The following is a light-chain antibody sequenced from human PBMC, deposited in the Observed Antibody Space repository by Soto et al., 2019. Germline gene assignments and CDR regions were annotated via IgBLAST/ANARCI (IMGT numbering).Light chain of an antibody. J-gene: IGLJ1*01. CDR3: SSYTSTNSYV. CDR2: YVS. V-gene: IGLV2-14*03. Sequence: QSVLTQPSSVSGSPGQSITISCTGTSSDVGGYNYVSWYQQHPGKAPKLMIYYVSHRPSGVSNRFSGSKSGNTASLTISGLQAEDEADYYCSSYTSTNSYVFGTGTNVTVL. CDR1: SSDVGGYNY.